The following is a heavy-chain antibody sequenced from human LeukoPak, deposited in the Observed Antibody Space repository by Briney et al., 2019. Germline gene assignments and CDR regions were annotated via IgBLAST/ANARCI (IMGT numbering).Heavy chain of an antibody. CDR2: ISGSGANT. V-gene: IGHV3-23*01. D-gene: IGHD3-16*02. Sequence: GGSLRLSCAASGFTFSTYAMIWVRQAPGKGLEWFSTISGSGANTYYADYVRSQFTISRDNSKNTLYLHMHSLRAEDTAVYYCAKERAGYTNPYYFDYRGQGTLVTVSS. CDR1: GFTFSTYA. J-gene: IGHJ4*02. CDR3: AKERAGYTNPYYFDY.